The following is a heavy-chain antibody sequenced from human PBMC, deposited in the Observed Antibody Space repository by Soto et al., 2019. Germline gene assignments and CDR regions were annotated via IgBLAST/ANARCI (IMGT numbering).Heavy chain of an antibody. CDR2: INAGNGNT. V-gene: IGHV1-3*01. CDR1: GYTFTSYA. Sequence: QVQLVQSGAEVKKPGASVKVSCKASGYTFTSYAMHWVRQAPGQRLEWMGWINAGNGNTKYSQKFQGRVTITRDTSASTVYMELSSLRSEDTAVYYCAREALRFLEWFGGNDAFDIWGQGTMVTVSS. J-gene: IGHJ3*02. CDR3: AREALRFLEWFGGNDAFDI. D-gene: IGHD3-3*01.